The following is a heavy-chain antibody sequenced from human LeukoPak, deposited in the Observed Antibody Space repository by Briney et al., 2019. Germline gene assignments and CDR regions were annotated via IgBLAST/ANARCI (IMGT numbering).Heavy chain of an antibody. CDR1: GFTFSSYG. V-gene: IGHV3-33*01. D-gene: IGHD4-17*01. Sequence: PGGSLRLSCAASGFTFSSYGMHWVRQAPGKGLEWVAVIWYDGSNKYYADSVKGRFTISRDNSKNTLYLQVNSLRAEDTAVYYCAREGGHGDYFDYWGQGTLVTVSS. J-gene: IGHJ4*02. CDR2: IWYDGSNK. CDR3: AREGGHGDYFDY.